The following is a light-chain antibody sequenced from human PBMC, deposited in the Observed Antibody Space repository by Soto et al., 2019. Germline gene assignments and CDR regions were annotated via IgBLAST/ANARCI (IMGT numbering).Light chain of an antibody. CDR2: GAS. V-gene: IGKV3-15*01. Sequence: DIVMTQSPATLSVSPGERVTLSCRASQSLNRNVAWYQQKPGQAPRVLMYGASARATDIPARFSGSGSGTEYTLTISSLQSDDFAGYYCQQYDKWPHTFGLGTKLEIK. J-gene: IGKJ2*01. CDR3: QQYDKWPHT. CDR1: QSLNRN.